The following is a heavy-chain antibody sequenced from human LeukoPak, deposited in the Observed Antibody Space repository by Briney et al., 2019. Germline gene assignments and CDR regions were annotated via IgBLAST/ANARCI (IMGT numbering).Heavy chain of an antibody. J-gene: IGHJ4*02. Sequence: GGSLRLSCAASGFTFSSYWMSWVRQAPGKGLEWVANIKQDGSEKYYVDSVKGRFTISRDNAKNSLYLQMNSLRAEDTAVYYCASGSPGVVTLYHFGYWGQGTLVTVSS. D-gene: IGHD3-3*01. V-gene: IGHV3-7*03. CDR3: ASGSPGVVTLYHFGY. CDR1: GFTFSSYW. CDR2: IKQDGSEK.